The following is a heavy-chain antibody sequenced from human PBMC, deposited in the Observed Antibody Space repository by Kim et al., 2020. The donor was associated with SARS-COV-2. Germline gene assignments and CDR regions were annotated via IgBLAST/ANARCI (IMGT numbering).Heavy chain of an antibody. CDR3: ASPHDYGDYVGDY. CDR2: IYSGGST. V-gene: IGHV3-66*01. D-gene: IGHD4-17*01. CDR1: GFTVSSNY. J-gene: IGHJ4*02. Sequence: GGSLRLSCAASGFTVSSNYMSWVRQAPGKGLEWVSVIYSGGSTYYADSVKGRFTISRDNSKNTLYLQMNSLRAEDTAVYYCASPHDYGDYVGDYWGQGTLVTVSS.